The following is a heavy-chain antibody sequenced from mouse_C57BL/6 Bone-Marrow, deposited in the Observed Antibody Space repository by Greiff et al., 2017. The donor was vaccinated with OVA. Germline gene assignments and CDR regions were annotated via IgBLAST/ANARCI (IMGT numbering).Heavy chain of an antibody. CDR1: GFSLTSYG. V-gene: IGHV2-2*01. Sequence: QVQLKQSGPGLVQPSQSLSITCTVSGFSLTSYGVHWVRQSPGKGLEWLGVIWSGGSTDYNAAFISRLSISKDNSKSQVFFKMTSLQADDTAIYYCASSNWGAYWGQGTLVTVSA. D-gene: IGHD4-1*02. CDR2: IWSGGST. J-gene: IGHJ3*01. CDR3: ASSNWGAY.